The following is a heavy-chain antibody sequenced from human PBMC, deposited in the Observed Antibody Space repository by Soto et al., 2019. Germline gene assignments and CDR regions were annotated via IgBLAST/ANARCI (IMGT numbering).Heavy chain of an antibody. CDR3: AYGDYDRNYYYYYNMDV. V-gene: IGHV1-46*01. J-gene: IGHJ6*02. D-gene: IGHD4-17*01. CDR1: GYTFTSYY. CDR2: INPSGGST. Sequence: ASVKVSCKASGYTFTSYYMHWVRQAPGQGLEWMGIINPSGGSTSYAQKFQGRVTMTRDTSTSTVYMELSSLRSEDTAVYYCAYGDYDRNYYYYYNMDVWGQGTTVTVSS.